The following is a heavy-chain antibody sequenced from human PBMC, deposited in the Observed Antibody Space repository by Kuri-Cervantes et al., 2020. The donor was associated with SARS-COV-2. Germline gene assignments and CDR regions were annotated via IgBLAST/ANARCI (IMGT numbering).Heavy chain of an antibody. CDR1: GLSFNNAW. Sequence: GGSLRLSCAASGLSFNNAWMNWVRQAPGKGLEWVGRIRSETDGGTTDYIAPVKGRFTISRDNAKNTVYLQMHSLRVEDTAMYYCARGNPANSHVVDYWGQGTLVTVSS. D-gene: IGHD2-21*01. CDR2: IRSETDGGTT. V-gene: IGHV3-15*07. CDR3: ARGNPANSHVVDY. J-gene: IGHJ4*02.